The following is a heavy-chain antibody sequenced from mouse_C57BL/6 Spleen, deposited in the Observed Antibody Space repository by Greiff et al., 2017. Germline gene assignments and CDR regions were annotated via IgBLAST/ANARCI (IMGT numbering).Heavy chain of an antibody. CDR1: GYTFTSYW. J-gene: IGHJ2*01. V-gene: IGHV1-55*01. Sequence: QVQLQQPGAELVKPGASVKMSCKASGYTFTSYWIPWVKQRPGQGLEWIGDIYPGSGSTNYNEKFKSKATLTVDTSSSTAYMQLSSLTSEDSAVYYCARAGGNVNLPDYWGQGTTLTVSS. CDR2: IYPGSGST. CDR3: ARAGGNVNLPDY.